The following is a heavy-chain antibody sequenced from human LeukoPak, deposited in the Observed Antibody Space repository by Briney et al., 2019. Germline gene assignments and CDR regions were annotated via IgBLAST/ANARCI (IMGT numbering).Heavy chain of an antibody. CDR3: ASGDRYYYGMDV. J-gene: IGHJ6*02. CDR1: GGTFSSYA. CDR2: IIPILGIA. Sequence: VKVSCKACGGTFSSYAISGVRQAPGRGLAWMGRIIPILGIANYAQKFQSRVTITANKSTSTVYMELSSLRSEYTAVYYCASGDRYYYGMDVWGQGTTVTVSS. V-gene: IGHV1-69*04. D-gene: IGHD7-27*01.